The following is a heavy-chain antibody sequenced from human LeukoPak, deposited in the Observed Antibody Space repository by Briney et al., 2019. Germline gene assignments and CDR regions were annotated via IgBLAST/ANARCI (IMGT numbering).Heavy chain of an antibody. Sequence: GGSLRLSCAASGFTFSAYWMHWVRQAPGKGRVWVSRINSDGFSIAYADSVKGRFTISRDNAKNTLYLHMNSLRAEDTALYYCAKDIGVVPAAGGWFDPWGQGTLVTVSS. D-gene: IGHD2-2*01. CDR3: AKDIGVVPAAGGWFDP. CDR2: INSDGFSI. CDR1: GFTFSAYW. J-gene: IGHJ5*02. V-gene: IGHV3-74*01.